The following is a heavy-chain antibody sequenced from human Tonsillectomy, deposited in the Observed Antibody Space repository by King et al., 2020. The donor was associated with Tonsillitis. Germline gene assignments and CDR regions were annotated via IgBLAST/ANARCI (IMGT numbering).Heavy chain of an antibody. Sequence: QLQESGPGLVKPSQTLSVTCAVSGNSITSGGYSWDWIRQSPGKGLEWIGYSFYSGTTYYNPSFESRLAISVDTSKTQFSLHLRSVTAADTAVYSCARAGPLDRTSWYWFDPGGQGTLVIVSS. D-gene: IGHD6-13*01. CDR3: ARAGPLDRTSWYWFDP. V-gene: IGHV4-30-4*07. CDR1: GNSITSGGYS. J-gene: IGHJ5*02. CDR2: SFYSGTT.